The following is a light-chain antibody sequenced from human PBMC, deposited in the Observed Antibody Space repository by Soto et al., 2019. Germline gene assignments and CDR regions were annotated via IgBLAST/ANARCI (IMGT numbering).Light chain of an antibody. Sequence: QAVVTQPASVSGSPGQSITISCTGTSSDVGSYNLVSWYQQHPGKAPKLMIYEVSKRPSGVSNRFSGSKSGNTASLTISGLQAEDEADYYCCSYAGPYVVFGGGTKLTVL. V-gene: IGLV2-23*02. CDR2: EVS. J-gene: IGLJ2*01. CDR1: SSDVGSYNL. CDR3: CSYAGPYVV.